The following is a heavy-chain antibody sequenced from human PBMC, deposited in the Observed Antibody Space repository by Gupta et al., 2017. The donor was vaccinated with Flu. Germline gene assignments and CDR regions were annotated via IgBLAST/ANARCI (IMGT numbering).Heavy chain of an antibody. CDR3: ARAHSVYDHFV. Sequence: IRGADYCWSWICQHPGRGLEWIGYICHSGYTYYDPSLKSRVTISVDTSENQLSLNLNSVTAADTAVYYCARAHSVYDHFVWGQGTLVTVSS. D-gene: IGHD5-12*01. CDR2: ICHSGYT. CDR1: IRGADYC. J-gene: IGHJ4*02. V-gene: IGHV4-31*02.